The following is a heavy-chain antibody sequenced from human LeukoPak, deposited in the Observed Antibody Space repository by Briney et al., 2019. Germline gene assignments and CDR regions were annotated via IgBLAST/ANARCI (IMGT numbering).Heavy chain of an antibody. CDR2: ISYSGST. J-gene: IGHJ4*02. CDR1: GASISSYY. Sequence: SETLSLTCTVSGASISSYYWSWIRQPPGKGLEWIGYISYSGSTNYNPSLKSRVTISADTSKNQVSLTLSSVTAADTTVYYCARHPELYFFDYWGQGTLVTVSS. V-gene: IGHV4-59*08. D-gene: IGHD3-10*01. CDR3: ARHPELYFFDY.